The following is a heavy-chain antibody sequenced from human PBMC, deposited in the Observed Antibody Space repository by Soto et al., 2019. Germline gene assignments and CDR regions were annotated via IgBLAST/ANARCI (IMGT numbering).Heavy chain of an antibody. CDR3: ARQDIVLMVYANDY. CDR1: GGSISSSSYY. CDR2: IYYSGST. J-gene: IGHJ4*02. V-gene: IGHV4-39*01. Sequence: QLQLQESGPGLVKPSETLSLTCTVSGGSISSSSYYWGWIRQPPGKGLEWIGSIYYSGSTYYNPSLKSRVTLSVDTSKTQFSLKLSSVTAADTAVYYCARQDIVLMVYANDYWGQGTLVTVSS. D-gene: IGHD2-8*01.